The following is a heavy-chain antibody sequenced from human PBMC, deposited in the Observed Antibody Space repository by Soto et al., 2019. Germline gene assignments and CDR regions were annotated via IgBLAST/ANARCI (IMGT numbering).Heavy chain of an antibody. D-gene: IGHD3-3*01. CDR1: GFTFSCYA. V-gene: IGHV3-23*01. J-gene: IGHJ6*02. CDR2: VSGSGGST. Sequence: PGGSLRLSCAASGFTFSCYAMSWVRQAPGKGLEWVSTVSGSGGSTYYEDSVKGRFTISRDNSKNTLYLQMTNVRAGDTAVYYCAKPPYYDXWSGGHLPFFYYYGVDVWGQGTTVTVSS. CDR3: AKPPYYDXWSGGHLPFFYYYGVDV.